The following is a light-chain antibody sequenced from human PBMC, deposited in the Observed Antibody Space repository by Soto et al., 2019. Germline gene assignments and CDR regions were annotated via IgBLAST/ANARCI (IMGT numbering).Light chain of an antibody. J-gene: IGKJ5*01. Sequence: VMTQAPGTLSVSPGESVTLSCRASQSISTNLACYQQKPGQAPRLLQYGASTRATGVPARFSDSGSETEVTLTISSLQSEYFAVYFCQQYHKWPPTFGQGTRLEIK. V-gene: IGKV3-15*01. CDR2: GAS. CDR3: QQYHKWPPT. CDR1: QSISTN.